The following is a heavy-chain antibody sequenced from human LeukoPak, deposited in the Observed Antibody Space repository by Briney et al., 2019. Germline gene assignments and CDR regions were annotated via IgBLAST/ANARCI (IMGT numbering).Heavy chain of an antibody. V-gene: IGHV4-39*01. CDR2: INHSGST. CDR1: SGSISTSNYY. J-gene: IGHJ4*02. CDR3: ARTRPYYYGSGSLNDY. D-gene: IGHD3-10*01. Sequence: SETLSLTCTVSSGSISTSNYYWGWVRQPPGKGLEWIGEINHSGSTNYNPSLKSRVTISVDTSKNQFSLKLSSVTAADTAVYYCARTRPYYYGSGSLNDYWGQGTLVTVSS.